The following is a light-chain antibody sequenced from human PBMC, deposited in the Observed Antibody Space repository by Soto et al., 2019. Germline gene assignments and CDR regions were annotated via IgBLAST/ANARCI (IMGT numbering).Light chain of an antibody. CDR1: QSVSSY. V-gene: IGKV3-11*01. CDR2: DAS. CDR3: QQRSGWPPLFT. Sequence: EIVLTQSPATLSLSPGERATLSCRASQSVSSYLAWYQQRPGQPPRLLIYDASNRATGIPARFSGSGSGTDLNLTISSLEPEDVAIYYCQQRSGWPPLFTFGPGTKVDI. J-gene: IGKJ3*01.